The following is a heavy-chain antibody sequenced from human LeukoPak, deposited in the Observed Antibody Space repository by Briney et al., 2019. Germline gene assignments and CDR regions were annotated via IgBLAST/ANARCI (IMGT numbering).Heavy chain of an antibody. CDR2: IYHSGST. CDR3: ARLRFDFWSGYTHPYFDY. J-gene: IGHJ4*02. D-gene: IGHD3-3*01. Sequence: SETLSLTCAVSGYSISSGYYWGWIRQPPGKGLEWIESIYHSGSTYYNPSLKSRVTISVDTSKNQFSLKLSSVTAADTAVYYCARLRFDFWSGYTHPYFDYWGQGTLVTVSS. CDR1: GYSISSGYY. V-gene: IGHV4-38-2*01.